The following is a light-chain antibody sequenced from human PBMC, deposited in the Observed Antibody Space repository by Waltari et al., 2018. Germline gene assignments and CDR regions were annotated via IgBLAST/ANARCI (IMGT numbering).Light chain of an antibody. CDR2: DVI. J-gene: IGLJ3*02. CDR1: SSDIDTYEY. CDR3: GSFRSQSSWV. Sequence: QSALTQPASVSGSPGQSITISCTGSSSDIDTYEYVSWYQQHSDRAPKLIIYDVINRPPGVSYRFSGSKSGNTASLTISGLHPDDEADYYCGSFRSQSSWVFGPGTKVTV. V-gene: IGLV2-14*03.